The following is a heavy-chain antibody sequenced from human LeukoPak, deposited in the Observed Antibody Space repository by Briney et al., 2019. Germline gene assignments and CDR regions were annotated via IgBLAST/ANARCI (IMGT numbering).Heavy chain of an antibody. V-gene: IGHV3-30-3*01. D-gene: IGHD2-21*02. CDR3: ARDLGDSADY. Sequence: GGSLRLSCAASGFTFSSYAMHWVRQAPGKGLEWVAVISYDGSNKYYADSVKGRFTISRDNSKNTLYLQMNSLRAEDTAVYYCARDLGDSADYWGQGTLVTVSS. CDR2: ISYDGSNK. CDR1: GFTFSSYA. J-gene: IGHJ4*02.